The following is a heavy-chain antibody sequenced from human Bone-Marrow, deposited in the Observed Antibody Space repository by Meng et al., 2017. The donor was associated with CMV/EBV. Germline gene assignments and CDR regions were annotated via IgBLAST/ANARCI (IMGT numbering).Heavy chain of an antibody. Sequence: GESLKISCAASGFTFSTYEMNWVRQAPGKGLEWVANIKQDGSEKYYVDSVKGRFTISRDNAKNSLYLQMNSLRAEDTAVYYCARDGSSSWYSFDYWGQGTLVTVSS. CDR2: IKQDGSEK. J-gene: IGHJ4*02. V-gene: IGHV3-7*01. CDR1: GFTFSTYE. CDR3: ARDGSSSWYSFDY. D-gene: IGHD6-13*01.